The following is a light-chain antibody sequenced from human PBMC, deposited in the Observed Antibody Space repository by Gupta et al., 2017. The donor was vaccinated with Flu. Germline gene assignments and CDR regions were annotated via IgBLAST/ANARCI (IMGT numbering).Light chain of an antibody. CDR3: QQRDDWPLT. CDR1: QSVKGA. Sequence: EVVLTQSPATLSLSPGERATLSCRASQSVKGALAWYQQKPGQAPRLLVYDASNRAAGIPVKFSGSGSGTDFTLTISNLEPEDFAVYYCQQRDDWPLTFGGGTKVAIK. J-gene: IGKJ4*01. CDR2: DAS. V-gene: IGKV3-11*01.